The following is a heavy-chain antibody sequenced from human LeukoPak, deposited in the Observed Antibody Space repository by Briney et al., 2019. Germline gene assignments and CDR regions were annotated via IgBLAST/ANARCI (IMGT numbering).Heavy chain of an antibody. Sequence: SETLSLTCTVSGGSVSTYYWNWIRQLPGKGLEWMGYIYYSGSTNYNPSLKSRLTISVDTSNSQFSLKLSSVTAADTAVYYCASTSGYCSGGNCYSAFDYWGQGTLVTVSS. CDR1: GGSVSTYY. CDR3: ASTSGYCSGGNCYSAFDY. J-gene: IGHJ4*02. D-gene: IGHD2-15*01. CDR2: IYYSGST. V-gene: IGHV4-59*02.